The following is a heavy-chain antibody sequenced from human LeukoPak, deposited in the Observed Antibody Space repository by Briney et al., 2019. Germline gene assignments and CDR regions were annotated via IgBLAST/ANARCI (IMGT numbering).Heavy chain of an antibody. CDR1: GGSISSGGYY. CDR2: IYHSGST. J-gene: IGHJ4*02. Sequence: SETLSLTCTVSGGSISSGGYYWSWIPQPPGKGLEWIGYIYHSGSTYYNPSLKSRVTISVDRSKNQFSLKLSSVTAADTAVYYCARARIAAAGRYYFDYWGQGTLVTVSS. CDR3: ARARIAAAGRYYFDY. V-gene: IGHV4-30-2*01. D-gene: IGHD6-13*01.